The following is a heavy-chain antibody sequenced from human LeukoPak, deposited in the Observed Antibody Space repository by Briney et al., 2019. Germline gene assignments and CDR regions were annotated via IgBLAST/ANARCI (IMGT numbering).Heavy chain of an antibody. CDR3: ARHVRSCGSYCSSDNWFDP. V-gene: IGHV4-59*08. Sequence: SETLSLTCTVSGGSISSYYWSWIRQPPGKGLEWIGYIYYSGSTNYNPSLKSRVTISVDTSKNQFSLKLSSVTAADTAVYYCARHVRSCGSYCSSDNWFDPWGQGTLVTVSS. CDR1: GGSISSYY. D-gene: IGHD1-26*01. CDR2: IYYSGST. J-gene: IGHJ5*02.